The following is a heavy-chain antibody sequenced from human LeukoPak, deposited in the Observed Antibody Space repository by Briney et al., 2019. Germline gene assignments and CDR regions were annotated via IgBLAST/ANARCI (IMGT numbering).Heavy chain of an antibody. D-gene: IGHD4-11*01. CDR2: ISAYNGNT. CDR3: ARLPSNYYYYGMDV. V-gene: IGHV1-18*04. CDR1: GYTFTGYY. J-gene: IGHJ6*02. Sequence: GTSVKVSCKASGYTFTGYYMHWVRQAPGQGLEWMGWISAYNGNTNYAQKLQGRVTMTTDTSTSTAYMELRSLRSDDTAVYYCARLPSNYYYYGMDVWGQGTTVTVSS.